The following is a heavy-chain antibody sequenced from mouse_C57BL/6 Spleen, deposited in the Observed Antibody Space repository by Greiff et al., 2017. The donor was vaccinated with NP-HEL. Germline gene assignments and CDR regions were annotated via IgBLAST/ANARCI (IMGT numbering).Heavy chain of an antibody. CDR1: GYTFTDYE. D-gene: IGHD4-1*01. CDR3: TRWRDWDAYFDY. V-gene: IGHV1-15*01. Sequence: QVQLQQSGAELVRPGASVTLSCKASGYTFTDYEMHWVKQTPVHGLEWIGAIDPETGGTAYNQKFKGKAILTADKSSSTAYMELRSLTSEDSAVYYCTRWRDWDAYFDYWGQGTTLTVSS. CDR2: IDPETGGT. J-gene: IGHJ2*01.